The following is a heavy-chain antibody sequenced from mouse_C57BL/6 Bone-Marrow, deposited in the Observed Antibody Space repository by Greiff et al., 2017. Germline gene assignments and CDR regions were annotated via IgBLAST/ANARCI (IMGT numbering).Heavy chain of an antibody. D-gene: IGHD1-1*01. CDR2: ISDGGSYT. Sequence: EVMLVESGGGLVKPGGSLKLSCAASGFTFSSYAMSWVRQTPEKRLEWVATISDGGSYTYYPDNVKGRFTISRDNAKNNLYLQMSHLKSEDTAMYYCARAPITTVVAEGFAYWGQGTLVTVSA. CDR1: GFTFSSYA. CDR3: ARAPITTVVAEGFAY. J-gene: IGHJ3*01. V-gene: IGHV5-4*03.